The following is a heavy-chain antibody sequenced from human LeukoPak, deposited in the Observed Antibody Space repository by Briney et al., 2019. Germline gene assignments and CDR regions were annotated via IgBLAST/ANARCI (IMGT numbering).Heavy chain of an antibody. D-gene: IGHD2-15*01. Sequence: KAGGSLRLSCAASGFTFSTYSMTWVRQAPGEGLEWVSFISSNSGYIYYAASLKGRFTVSRDNAKNSLYLQMTSLGAEDTAVYYCARGHDASPFDYWGQGTLVTVSS. CDR3: ARGHDASPFDY. V-gene: IGHV3-21*01. J-gene: IGHJ4*02. CDR1: GFTFSTYS. CDR2: ISSNSGYI.